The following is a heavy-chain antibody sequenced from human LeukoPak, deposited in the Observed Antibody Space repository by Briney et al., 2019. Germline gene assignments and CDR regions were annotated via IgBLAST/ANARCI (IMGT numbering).Heavy chain of an antibody. D-gene: IGHD3-22*01. V-gene: IGHV1-69*13. CDR2: IIPIFGTA. Sequence: ASVKVSCKASVGTFSSYAISWVRQAPGQGLEWMGGIIPIFGTANYAQKFQGRVTITADESTSTAYMELSSLRSEDTAVYYCARRAQDYDSSGYYSPFDYWGQGTLVTVSS. J-gene: IGHJ4*02. CDR3: ARRAQDYDSSGYYSPFDY. CDR1: VGTFSSYA.